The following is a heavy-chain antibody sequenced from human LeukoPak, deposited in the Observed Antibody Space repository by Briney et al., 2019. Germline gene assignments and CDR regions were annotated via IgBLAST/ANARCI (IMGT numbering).Heavy chain of an antibody. J-gene: IGHJ4*02. CDR2: INAGNGNT. CDR3: ARGEYCNGERCRHLYKKFDQ. V-gene: IGHV1-3*01. D-gene: IGHD2/OR15-2a*01. CDR1: GYTFTSYA. Sequence: ASVTVSCTASGYTFTSYAMHWVRQAPGQRLEWMGWINAGNGNTKYSQKFQGRVTITRDTSASTAYMELSSLRSEDTAVYYCARGEYCNGERCRHLYKKFDQWGQGTLVTVSS.